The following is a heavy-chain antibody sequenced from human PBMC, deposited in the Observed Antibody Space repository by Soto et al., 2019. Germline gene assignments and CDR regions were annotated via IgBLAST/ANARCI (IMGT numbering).Heavy chain of an antibody. D-gene: IGHD3-22*01. J-gene: IGHJ6*02. CDR2: ISSSSTYI. V-gene: IGHV3-21*01. CDR1: GFTFSSYS. CDR3: ARYDSSGYYWPYYYYGMDV. Sequence: GGSLRLSCAASGFTFSSYSMNWVRQAPGKGLEWVSSISSSSTYIYYADSVKGRFTISRDNAKNSLYLQMNSLRAEDTAVHYCARYDSSGYYWPYYYYGMDVWGQGTTVTVSS.